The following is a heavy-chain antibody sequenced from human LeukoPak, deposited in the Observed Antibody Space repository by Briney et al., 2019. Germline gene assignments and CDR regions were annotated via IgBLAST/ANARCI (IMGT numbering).Heavy chain of an antibody. J-gene: IGHJ5*02. CDR1: GGSISSYY. CDR2: IYNSGST. CDR3: ARAYSSSWYWNWFDP. Sequence: SETLSLTCTVSGGSISSYYWGWIRQAPGKGLEWIGSIYNSGSTYYNPSLKSRVTISVDMSKDQFSLKMSSVTAADTAVYYCARAYSSSWYWNWFDPWGQGTLVTVSS. D-gene: IGHD6-13*01. V-gene: IGHV4-38-2*02.